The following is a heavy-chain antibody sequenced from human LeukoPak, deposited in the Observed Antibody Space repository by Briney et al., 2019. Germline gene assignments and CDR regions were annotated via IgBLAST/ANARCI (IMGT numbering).Heavy chain of an antibody. CDR3: ARDASYGSGSFVTY. J-gene: IGHJ4*02. CDR2: ISYDGSNK. D-gene: IGHD3-10*01. V-gene: IGHV3-30*04. Sequence: GGSLRLSCAASGFTFSSYAMHWVRQAPGKGLEWVAVISYDGSNKYYADSVKGRFTISRENSKNTLYLQMNSLRAEDTAVYYCARDASYGSGSFVTYWGQGTLVTVSS. CDR1: GFTFSSYA.